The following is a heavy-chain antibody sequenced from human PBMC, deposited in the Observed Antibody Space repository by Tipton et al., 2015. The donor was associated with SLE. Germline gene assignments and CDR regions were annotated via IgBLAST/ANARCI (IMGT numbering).Heavy chain of an antibody. D-gene: IGHD5-18*01. J-gene: IGHJ4*02. CDR3: ARDNRRLYVDTAGDY. V-gene: IGHV1-46*01. CDR1: GYTFTSYY. CDR2: INPSGGST. Sequence: QLVQSGAEVKKPGASVKVSCKASGYTFTSYYMHWVRQAPGQGLEWMGIINPSGGSTSYAQKFQGRVTMTRDTSTSTVYMELSSLRSEDTAVYYCARDNRRLYVDTAGDYWGQGTLVTVSS.